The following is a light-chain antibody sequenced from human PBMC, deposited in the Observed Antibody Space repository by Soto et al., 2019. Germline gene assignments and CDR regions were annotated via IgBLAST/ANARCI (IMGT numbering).Light chain of an antibody. CDR1: SSNIGGNY. Sequence: QAVVTQPPSASGTPGQRVTISCSGSSSNIGGNYVYWYQQFPGTAPKLLIYNINQRPSGVPDRFSGSKSGTSASLAISGLRSDDEADYYCASWDDSLSGHWVFGGGTQLTVL. CDR2: NIN. J-gene: IGLJ3*02. CDR3: ASWDDSLSGHWV. V-gene: IGLV1-47*02.